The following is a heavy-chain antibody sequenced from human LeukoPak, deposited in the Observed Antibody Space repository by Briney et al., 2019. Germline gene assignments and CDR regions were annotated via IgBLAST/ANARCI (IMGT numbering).Heavy chain of an antibody. Sequence: GGSLRLSCAASGFTFNTYGMSWVRQAPGKGLEWVSGISGSGGATYYADSVEGRFTISRDNAKNSLYLQMNSLRAEDTAVYYCAELGITMIGGVWGKGTTVTISS. CDR2: ISGSGGAT. J-gene: IGHJ6*04. CDR3: AELGITMIGGV. V-gene: IGHV3-23*01. D-gene: IGHD3-10*02. CDR1: GFTFNTYG.